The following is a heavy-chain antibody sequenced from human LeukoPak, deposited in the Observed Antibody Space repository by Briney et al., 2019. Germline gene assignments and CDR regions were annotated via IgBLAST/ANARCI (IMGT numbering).Heavy chain of an antibody. CDR1: GGSFSGYY. D-gene: IGHD3-9*01. Sequence: PSETLSLTCAVYGGSFSGYYWSWIRQPPGKGLEWIGEINHSGSTNYNPSLKSRVTISVDTSKNQFSLNLSSVTAADTAVYYCASFNRLGNHYYYYGMDVWDQGTTVTVSS. CDR3: ASFNRLGNHYYYYGMDV. V-gene: IGHV4-34*01. J-gene: IGHJ6*02. CDR2: INHSGST.